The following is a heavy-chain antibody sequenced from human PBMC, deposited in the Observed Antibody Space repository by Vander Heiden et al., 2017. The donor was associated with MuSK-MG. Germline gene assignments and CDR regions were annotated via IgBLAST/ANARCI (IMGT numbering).Heavy chain of an antibody. D-gene: IGHD3-10*01. CDR2: ISDDGSKQ. J-gene: IGHJ4*02. Sequence: QVQLVESGGGVVRPGRSLRLSWAGSGFTFSSYAMPWVRQAPGKGLAWVAVISDDGSKQFYADSVKGRFTVSRDNSKDTLYVQMNSLRVEDTAVYYCARDMVRGVIISVPDSWGQGTLVTVSS. CDR1: GFTFSSYA. V-gene: IGHV3-30*04. CDR3: ARDMVRGVIISVPDS.